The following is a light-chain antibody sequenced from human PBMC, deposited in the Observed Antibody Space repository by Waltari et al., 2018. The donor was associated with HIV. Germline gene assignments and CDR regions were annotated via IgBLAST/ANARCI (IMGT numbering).Light chain of an antibody. V-gene: IGKV3-11*01. CDR3: QQRSNWPPRLT. CDR1: QSVSSY. CDR2: AAS. Sequence: EIVLTQSPATLSLSPGERATLPCRAIQSVSSYLAWYQQKPGQAPRLLIHAASNRATGTPSRFSGSVSATDFTLTNCSLEPEDFAGYYCQQRSNWPPRLTFGGGTKVEIK. J-gene: IGKJ4*01.